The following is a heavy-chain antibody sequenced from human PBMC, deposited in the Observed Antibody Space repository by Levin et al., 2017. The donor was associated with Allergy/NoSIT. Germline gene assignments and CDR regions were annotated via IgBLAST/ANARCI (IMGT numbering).Heavy chain of an antibody. Sequence: SETLSLTCTVSGGSISTYYWTWIRQPPGKGLEWIGYVYYSGNTNYNPSLQSRVTISVDTSKNQLSLRLSSVTAADTAVYYCARRVATRPMYAFDVWGQGTMVTVSS. CDR3: ARRVATRPMYAFDV. CDR1: GGSISTYY. CDR2: VYYSGNT. J-gene: IGHJ3*01. D-gene: IGHD1-1*01. V-gene: IGHV4-59*08.